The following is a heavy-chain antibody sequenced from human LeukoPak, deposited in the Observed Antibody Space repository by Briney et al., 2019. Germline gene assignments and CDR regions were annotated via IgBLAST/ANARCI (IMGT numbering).Heavy chain of an antibody. J-gene: IGHJ4*02. D-gene: IGHD3-10*01. V-gene: IGHV4-34*01. CDR1: GGSFSGYY. CDR2: INHSGGT. CDR3: ARKAGVLGY. Sequence: SETLSLTCAVYGGSFSGYYWSWIRQPPGKGLEWIGEINHSGGTNYNPSLKSRVTISVDTSKNQFSLKLSSVTAADTAVYYCARKAGVLGYWGQGTLVTVSS.